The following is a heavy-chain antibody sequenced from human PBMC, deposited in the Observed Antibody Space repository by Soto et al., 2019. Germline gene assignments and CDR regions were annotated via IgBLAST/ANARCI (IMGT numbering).Heavy chain of an antibody. CDR1: GFTLSSYW. V-gene: IGHV3-74*01. CDR3: ARGRSGSYSFDY. CDR2: INGDGSTT. D-gene: IGHD3-10*01. Sequence: EVQLVESGGGIVQPGGSVRLSCAASGFTLSSYWIHWVRQAPGKGLVWVSRINGDGSTTNYADSLRGRFTISRDNAKNTVFLQMNSLRAEGTAVYYCARGRSGSYSFDYWGQGTLVTVSS. J-gene: IGHJ4*02.